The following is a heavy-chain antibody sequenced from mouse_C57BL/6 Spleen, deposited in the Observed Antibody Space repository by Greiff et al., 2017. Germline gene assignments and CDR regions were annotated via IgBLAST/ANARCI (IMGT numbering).Heavy chain of an antibody. J-gene: IGHJ3*01. CDR2: IYPGDGDT. D-gene: IGHD2-1*01. CDR1: GYAFSSSW. CDR3: ARWDYGNYEFAY. Sequence: VQLQQSGPELVKPGASVKISCKASGYAFSSSWMNWVKQRPGKGLEWIGRIYPGDGDTNYNGKFKGKATLTADKSSSTAYMQLSSRTSEDSAVYVCARWDYGNYEFAYWGQGTLVTVSA. V-gene: IGHV1-82*01.